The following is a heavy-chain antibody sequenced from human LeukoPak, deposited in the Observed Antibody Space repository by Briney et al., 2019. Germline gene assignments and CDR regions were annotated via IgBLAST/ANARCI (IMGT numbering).Heavy chain of an antibody. V-gene: IGHV3-23*01. Sequence: PGGSLRLSCAASGSTFSSYAMSWVRQAPGKGLEWVSAISGSGGSTYYADSVKGRFTISRDNSKNTLYLQMNSLRAEDTAVYYCANTNSGWYYFDYWGQGTLVTVSS. CDR3: ANTNSGWYYFDY. J-gene: IGHJ4*02. D-gene: IGHD6-19*01. CDR2: ISGSGGST. CDR1: GSTFSSYA.